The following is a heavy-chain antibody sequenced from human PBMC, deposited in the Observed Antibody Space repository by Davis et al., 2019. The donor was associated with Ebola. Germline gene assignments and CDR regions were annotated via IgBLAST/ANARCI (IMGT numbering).Heavy chain of an antibody. CDR1: GFTFSSYW. V-gene: IGHV3-74*01. Sequence: PGGSLRLSCAASGFTFSSYWMHWVRQAPGKGLVWVSRINSDGSSTSYADSVKGRFTISRDNAKNTLYLQMNSLRAEDTAVYYCANWHSGYDVEYYFDYWGQGTLVTVSS. J-gene: IGHJ4*02. CDR3: ANWHSGYDVEYYFDY. CDR2: INSDGSST. D-gene: IGHD5-12*01.